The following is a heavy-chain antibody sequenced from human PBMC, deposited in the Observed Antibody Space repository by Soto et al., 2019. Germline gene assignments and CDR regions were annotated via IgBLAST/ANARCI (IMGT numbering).Heavy chain of an antibody. J-gene: IGHJ6*02. CDR2: IYYSGST. CDR3: ASYYDFWSGYYGV. CDR1: GGSVSSGSYY. D-gene: IGHD3-3*01. Sequence: PSETLSLTCTVSGGSVSSGSYYWSWIRQPPGKGLEWIGYIYYSGSTNYNPSLKSRVTISVDTSKNQFSLELSSVTAADTAVYYCASYYDFWSGYYGVWGQGTTVTVSS. V-gene: IGHV4-61*01.